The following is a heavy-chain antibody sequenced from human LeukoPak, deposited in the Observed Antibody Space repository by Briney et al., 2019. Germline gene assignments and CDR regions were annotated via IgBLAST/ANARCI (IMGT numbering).Heavy chain of an antibody. V-gene: IGHV3-9*01. J-gene: IGHJ4*02. D-gene: IGHD3-10*01. CDR1: GFTFDDYA. Sequence: GGSLRLSCAASGFTFDDYAMHWVRQAPGKGLEWVSGISWNSGSIGYADSVKGRFTISRDNAKNSLYLQMNSLRAEDTAVYYCARDSPGSTGDSFDYWGQGTLVTVSS. CDR2: ISWNSGSI. CDR3: ARDSPGSTGDSFDY.